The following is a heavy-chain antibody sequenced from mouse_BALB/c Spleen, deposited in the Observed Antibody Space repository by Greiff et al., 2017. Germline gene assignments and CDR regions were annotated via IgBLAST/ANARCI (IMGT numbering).Heavy chain of an antibody. CDR2: IYPGNGDT. CDR3: AREGQLGRYFDY. Sequence: LQQPGAELVKPGASVKMSCKASGYTFTSYNMHWVKQTPGQGLEWIGAIYPGNGDTSYNQKFKGKATLTADKSSSTAYMQLSSLTSEDSAVYYCAREGQLGRYFDYWGQGTTLTVSS. D-gene: IGHD4-1*02. CDR1: GYTFTSYN. V-gene: IGHV1-12*01. J-gene: IGHJ2*01.